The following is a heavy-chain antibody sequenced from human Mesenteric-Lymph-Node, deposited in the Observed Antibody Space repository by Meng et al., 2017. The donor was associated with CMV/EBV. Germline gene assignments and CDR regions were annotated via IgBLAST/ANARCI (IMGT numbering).Heavy chain of an antibody. CDR2: INPNSGGT. J-gene: IGHJ5*02. V-gene: IGHV1-2*04. D-gene: IGHD4-17*01. CDR3: ARGGKVWTTVTTAWFDP. Sequence: YTFTGYYMHWVRPAPGQGLEWMGWINPNSGGTNYAQKFQGWVTMTRDTSISTAYMELSRLRSDDTAVYYCARGGKVWTTVTTAWFDPWGQGTLVTVSS. CDR1: YTFTGYY.